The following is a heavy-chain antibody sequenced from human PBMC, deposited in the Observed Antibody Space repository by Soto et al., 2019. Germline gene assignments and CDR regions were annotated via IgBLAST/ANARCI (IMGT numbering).Heavy chain of an antibody. CDR1: GGSISSSNW. CDR2: IYHSGST. D-gene: IGHD5-12*01. J-gene: IGHJ4*02. CDR3: ARVGDSGYDLDY. V-gene: IGHV4-4*02. Sequence: SETLSLTCAVSGGSISSSNWWSWVRQPPGKGLEWIGEIYHSGSTNYNPSLKSRVIISVDKSKNQFSLKLNSVTAADTAVYYCARVGDSGYDLDYWGQGTLVTVSS.